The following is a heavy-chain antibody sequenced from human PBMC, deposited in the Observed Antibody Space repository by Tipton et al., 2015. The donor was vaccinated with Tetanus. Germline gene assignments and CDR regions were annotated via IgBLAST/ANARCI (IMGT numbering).Heavy chain of an antibody. CDR1: GGSISSSYYY. D-gene: IGHD2-2*01. CDR3: AKSDRVTRTSWYFHD. J-gene: IGHJ4*02. CDR2: LDYSGNT. Sequence: TLSLTCTVSGGSISSSYYYWGWIRQPPGKGLEWIGSLDYSGNTYYNSSLMSRATISVDTSKNQFSLRLNSVTAVDTAVYYCAKSDRVTRTSWYFHDWGQGTLVTVSP. V-gene: IGHV4-39*01.